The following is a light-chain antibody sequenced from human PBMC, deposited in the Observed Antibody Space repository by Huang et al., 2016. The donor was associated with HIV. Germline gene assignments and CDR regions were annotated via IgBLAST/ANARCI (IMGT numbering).Light chain of an antibody. CDR1: QGVSNS. CDR3: QQYYGIPWT. J-gene: IGKJ1*01. Sequence: DTQMTQSPSSLSASVGDRVIITCRASQGVSNSLAWYQQKPWKAPKLLLYATSKLESGVPSRFRGSGSGTDYTLTITSLQPEDFATYFCQQYYGIPWTFGQGTKVEIK. V-gene: IGKV1-NL1*01. CDR2: ATS.